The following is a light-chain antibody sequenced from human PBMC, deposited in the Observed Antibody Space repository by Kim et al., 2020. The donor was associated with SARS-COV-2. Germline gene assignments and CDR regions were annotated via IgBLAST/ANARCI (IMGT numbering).Light chain of an antibody. CDR1: QTISSW. Sequence: SASVGERVTITCRASQTISSWLAWYQQKPGKAPNLLIYKATSLETGVPSRFSGSGSGTEFTLTISSLQPDDFATYYCQQYNSPWTFGQGTKVDIK. J-gene: IGKJ1*01. CDR2: KAT. V-gene: IGKV1-5*03. CDR3: QQYNSPWT.